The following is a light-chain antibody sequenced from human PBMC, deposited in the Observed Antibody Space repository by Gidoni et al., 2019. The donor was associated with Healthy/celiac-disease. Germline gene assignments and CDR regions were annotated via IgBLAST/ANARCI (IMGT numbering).Light chain of an antibody. CDR2: DVS. V-gene: IGLV2-14*03. J-gene: IGLJ1*01. CDR3: SSYTSSSTGV. CDR1: SSDVGGYNY. Sequence: QAALTQPASVSGCPGQTITISCTGTSSDVGGYNYVSWYQQHPGKAPKLMIYDVSNRPSGVSTRFSGSKSGNTASLTISGLQAEDEADYYCSSYTSSSTGVFGTGTKVTVL.